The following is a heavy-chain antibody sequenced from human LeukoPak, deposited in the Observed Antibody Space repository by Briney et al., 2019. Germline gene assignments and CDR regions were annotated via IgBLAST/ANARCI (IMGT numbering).Heavy chain of an antibody. Sequence: GASLRLSCAASVFTFSSYAMSWVRQAPGKGLEWVSAISGSGGSTYYADSVKGRFTISRDNSKNTLYLQMNSLRAEDTAVYYCAKEGVSTGTRRGPGDYWGQGTLVTVSS. CDR2: ISGSGGST. CDR3: AKEGVSTGTRRGPGDY. J-gene: IGHJ4*02. V-gene: IGHV3-23*01. CDR1: VFTFSSYA. D-gene: IGHD1-7*01.